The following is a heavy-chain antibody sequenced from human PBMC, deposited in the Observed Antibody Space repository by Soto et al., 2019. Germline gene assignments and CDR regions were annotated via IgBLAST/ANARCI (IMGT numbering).Heavy chain of an antibody. J-gene: IGHJ4*02. V-gene: IGHV4-39*01. CDR1: GGSISSSSYY. CDR2: IYYSGST. Sequence: SETLSLTCTVSGGSISSSSYYWGWIRQPPGKGLEWIGSIYYSGSTYYNPSLKSRVTISVDTSKNQFSLKLSSVTAADTAVYYCAGRGYSYGSYYFDYWGQGTLVTVSS. CDR3: AGRGYSYGSYYFDY. D-gene: IGHD5-18*01.